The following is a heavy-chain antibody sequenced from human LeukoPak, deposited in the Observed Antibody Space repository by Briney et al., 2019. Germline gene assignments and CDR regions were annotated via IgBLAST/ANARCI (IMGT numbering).Heavy chain of an antibody. D-gene: IGHD6-19*01. V-gene: IGHV4-61*02. CDR3: ARDQGASSNGWYSIAFDI. Sequence: SQTLSLTCTVSGGSIRSGSYYWSWIRHPAGKGPEWIGRIYTSGNTNYNPSLKCRVTISVDTSKNQFSLKLSSVTAADTAVYYCARDQGASSNGWYSIAFDIWGQGTMVTVSS. CDR1: GGSIRSGSYY. CDR2: IYTSGNT. J-gene: IGHJ3*02.